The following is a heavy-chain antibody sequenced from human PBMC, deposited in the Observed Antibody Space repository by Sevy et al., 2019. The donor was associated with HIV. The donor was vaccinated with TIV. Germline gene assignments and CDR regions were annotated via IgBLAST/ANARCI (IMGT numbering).Heavy chain of an antibody. J-gene: IGHJ6*02. Sequence: SETLSLTCTVSGGSISSYYWSWIRQPAGKGLEWIGRIYTSGSSNYNPSLKSRVTMSVDTSKNQFSLKLSSVTAADTAVYYCARDLVVVAAITGYYYGMDVWGQWTTVTVSS. CDR1: GGSISSYY. V-gene: IGHV4-4*07. D-gene: IGHD2-15*01. CDR3: ARDLVVVAAITGYYYGMDV. CDR2: IYTSGSS.